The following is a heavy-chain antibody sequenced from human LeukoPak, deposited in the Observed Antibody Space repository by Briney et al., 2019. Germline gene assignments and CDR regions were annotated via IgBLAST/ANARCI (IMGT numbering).Heavy chain of an antibody. CDR3: ARAPPDLRFLEWLDYYYYYGMDV. V-gene: IGHV3-7*01. J-gene: IGHJ6*02. CDR2: IKQDGSEK. CDR1: GFTFSSYW. Sequence: GGSLRLSCAASGFTFSSYWMSWVRQAPGKGLEWVANIKQDGSEKYYVDSVKGRFTISRDNAKNSLYLQMNSLRAEDTAVYYCARAPPDLRFLEWLDYYYYYGMDVWGQGTTVTVSS. D-gene: IGHD3-3*01.